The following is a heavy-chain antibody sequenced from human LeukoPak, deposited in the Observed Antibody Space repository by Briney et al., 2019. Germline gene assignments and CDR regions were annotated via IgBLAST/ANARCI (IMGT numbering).Heavy chain of an antibody. J-gene: IGHJ3*02. CDR2: INSDGSST. CDR1: GFPFSIYW. Sequence: PGGSLHLSCAASGFPFSIYWMHWVRQAPGKGLVWVSRINSDGSSTSYADSVKGRFTISRDNAKNTLYLQMNSLRAEDTAVYYCARDEDWSGYYGAFDIWGQGTMVTVSS. D-gene: IGHD3-3*01. CDR3: ARDEDWSGYYGAFDI. V-gene: IGHV3-74*01.